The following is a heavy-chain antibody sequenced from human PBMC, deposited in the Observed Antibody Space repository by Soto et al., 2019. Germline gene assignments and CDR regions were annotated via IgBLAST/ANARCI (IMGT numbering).Heavy chain of an antibody. V-gene: IGHV3-30-3*01. CDR2: VSHVGDNK. Sequence: QVQLVESGGGVVQPGRSLRLSCAASGFSFNLFTFHWVRQAPGRGLEWVAVVSHVGDNKFYADSVKGRFTISRDDSKNMLYLQMNSLRVDDTDLYYCARGNMDVWGQGTTVTVSS. J-gene: IGHJ6*02. CDR3: ARGNMDV. CDR1: GFSFNLFT.